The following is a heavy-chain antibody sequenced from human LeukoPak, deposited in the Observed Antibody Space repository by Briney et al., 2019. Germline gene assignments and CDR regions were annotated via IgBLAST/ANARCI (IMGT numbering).Heavy chain of an antibody. D-gene: IGHD4/OR15-4a*01. Sequence: PSETLSLTCAVYGGSFSGYYWSWIRQPPGKGLEWIGEINHSGSTNYNPSLKSRVTISVDTSKNQFSLKLSSVTAAGTAVYYCARGGCGRRYYFDYWGQGTLVTVSS. J-gene: IGHJ4*02. V-gene: IGHV4-34*01. CDR3: ARGGCGRRYYFDY. CDR2: INHSGST. CDR1: GGSFSGYY.